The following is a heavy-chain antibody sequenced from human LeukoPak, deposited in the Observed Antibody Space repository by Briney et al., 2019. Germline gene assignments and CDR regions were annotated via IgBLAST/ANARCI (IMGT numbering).Heavy chain of an antibody. D-gene: IGHD5-12*01. CDR1: GFTFRSYW. V-gene: IGHV3-7*05. CDR2: IKEDGSEK. Sequence: GSLRLSCAASGFTFRSYWMSWVRQAPGAGLEWVANIKEDGSEKYYVDSVKGRFTISRDNAKNSLYLQMNSLRADDTAVYYCARAGYTYTWPPSYYYGMDVWGQGTTVTASS. CDR3: ARAGYTYTWPPSYYYGMDV. J-gene: IGHJ6*02.